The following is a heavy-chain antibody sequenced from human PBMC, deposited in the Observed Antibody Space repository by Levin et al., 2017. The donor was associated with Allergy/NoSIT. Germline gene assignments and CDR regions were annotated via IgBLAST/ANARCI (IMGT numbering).Heavy chain of an antibody. Sequence: SQTLSLTCTVSGGSISSYYWSWIRQPPGKGLEWIGYIYYSGSTNYNPSLKSRVTISVDTSKNQFSLKLSSVTAADTAVYYCARVTSVYVGYYYYYMDVWGKGTTVTVSS. D-gene: IGHD3-10*02. CDR2: IYYSGST. J-gene: IGHJ6*03. V-gene: IGHV4-59*01. CDR1: GGSISSYY. CDR3: ARVTSVYVGYYYYYMDV.